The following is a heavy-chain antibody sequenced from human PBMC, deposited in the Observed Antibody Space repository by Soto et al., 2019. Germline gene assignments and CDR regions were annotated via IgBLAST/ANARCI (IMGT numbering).Heavy chain of an antibody. CDR3: ARGNPYYYGSGSYYYNWCDP. CDR2: INHSGST. D-gene: IGHD3-10*01. CDR1: GGSFSGYY. V-gene: IGHV4-34*01. J-gene: IGHJ5*02. Sequence: PSETLSLTCAVYGGSFSGYYWSWIRQPPGKGLEWIGEINHSGSTNYNPSLKSRFTISVDTSKNQFSLKLSSVTAADTSVYYCARGNPYYYGSGSYYYNWCDPWGKGTLVTVSS.